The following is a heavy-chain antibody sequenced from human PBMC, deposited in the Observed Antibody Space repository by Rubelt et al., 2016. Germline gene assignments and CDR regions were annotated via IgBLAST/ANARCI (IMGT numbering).Heavy chain of an antibody. J-gene: IGHJ4*02. CDR1: GGSFSGYY. CDR2: INHSGST. CDR3: ARGHVRGYSYGLGY. D-gene: IGHD5-18*01. V-gene: IGHV4-34*01. Sequence: QVQLQQWGAGLLKPSETLSLTCAVYGGSFSGYYWSWIRQPPGKGLEWIGEINHSGSTSYNPSLKRRVTISVDTSKNQFALKLSSGTGAATAGYYCARGHVRGYSYGLGYWGQGTLVTVSS.